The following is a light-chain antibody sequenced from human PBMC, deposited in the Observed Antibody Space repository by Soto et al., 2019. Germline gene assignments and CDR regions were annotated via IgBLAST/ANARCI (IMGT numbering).Light chain of an antibody. CDR1: QSVRSW. CDR3: QQYDSYWT. Sequence: DIQMTQSASTLSASLGDRVTITCRASQSVRSWLAWYQQKPGRAPKFLIYDASSLESGVPSRFSGSGSGTEFTLTISNLQPDDFATYYCQQYDSYWTFGQGTKVDI. CDR2: DAS. V-gene: IGKV1-5*01. J-gene: IGKJ1*01.